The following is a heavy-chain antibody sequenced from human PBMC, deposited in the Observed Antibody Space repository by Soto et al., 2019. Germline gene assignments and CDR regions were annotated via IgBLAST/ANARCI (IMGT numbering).Heavy chain of an antibody. D-gene: IGHD2-15*01. CDR1: GFTFSSYA. CDR2: ISGSGGST. CDR3: ATSRRGGYYYMDV. Sequence: GGSLRLSCAASGFTFSSYAMSWVRQAPGKGLEWVSAISGSGGSTYYADSVKGRFTISRDNSKNTLYLQMNSLRAEDTAVYYCATSRRGGYYYMDVWGKGTTVTVSS. J-gene: IGHJ6*03. V-gene: IGHV3-23*01.